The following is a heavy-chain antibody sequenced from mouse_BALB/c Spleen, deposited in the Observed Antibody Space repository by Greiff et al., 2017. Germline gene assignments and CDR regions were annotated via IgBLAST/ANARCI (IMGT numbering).Heavy chain of an antibody. CDR3: ARGREGNFAMDD. Sequence: EVQRVESGGGLVKPGGSLKLSCAASGFTFSSYAMSWVRQTPEKRLEWVASISSGGSTYYPDSVKGRFTISRDNARNILYLQMSSLRSEDTAMYYCARGREGNFAMDDWGQGTSVTVSS. CDR2: ISSGGST. J-gene: IGHJ4*01. CDR1: GFTFSSYA. V-gene: IGHV5-6-5*01.